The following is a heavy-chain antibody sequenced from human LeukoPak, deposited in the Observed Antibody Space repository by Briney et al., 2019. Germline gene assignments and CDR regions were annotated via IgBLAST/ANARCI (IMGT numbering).Heavy chain of an antibody. D-gene: IGHD6-19*01. Sequence: GGSLRLSCAAAGFTFSSYAMSWVRQAPGKGLEWVPRIIATGGSTYYADSVKGRFAISRDNSKNTLYLQLNSLRVEDTAVYYCAKGKTSGWDQDAFDIWGQGTMVTVSS. V-gene: IGHV3-23*01. CDR3: AKGKTSGWDQDAFDI. CDR1: GFTFSSYA. J-gene: IGHJ3*02. CDR2: IIATGGST.